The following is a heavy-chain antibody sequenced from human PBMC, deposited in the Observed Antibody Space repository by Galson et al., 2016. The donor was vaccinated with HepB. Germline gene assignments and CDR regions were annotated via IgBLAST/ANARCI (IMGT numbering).Heavy chain of an antibody. J-gene: IGHJ5*02. V-gene: IGHV4-59*12. Sequence: SETLSLTCTVSGDSINDYYWSWIRQPPGKGLEWLGYIYYSGSTHYNPSLQSRVTISVDTSNNQFSLKLTSVAAADTAVYYCARVDSSGSKKWLDPWGPGTLVTVSS. CDR2: IYYSGST. CDR3: ARVDSSGSKKWLDP. D-gene: IGHD3-22*01. CDR1: GDSINDYY.